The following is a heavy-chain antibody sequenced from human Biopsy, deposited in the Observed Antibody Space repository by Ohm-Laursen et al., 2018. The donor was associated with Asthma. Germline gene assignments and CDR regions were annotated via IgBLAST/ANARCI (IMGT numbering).Heavy chain of an antibody. Sequence: TLSLTCTVSRGYIRSYDHHWAWIRQPPGKGPEWIGSGFYSGTTHYSPALARRVSISVDTSMNQFSMTLRSVTAADKAVYFCARVASYGDIYFAIDVWGPGTTVSV. CDR3: ARVASYGDIYFAIDV. V-gene: IGHV4-30-4*01. D-gene: IGHD4-17*01. CDR2: GFYSGTT. CDR1: RGYIRSYDHH. J-gene: IGHJ6*02.